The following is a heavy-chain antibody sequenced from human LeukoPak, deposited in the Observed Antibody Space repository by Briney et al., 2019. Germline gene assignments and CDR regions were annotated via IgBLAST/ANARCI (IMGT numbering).Heavy chain of an antibody. CDR1: GGTFSSYA. Sequence: GASVKVPCKASGGTFSSYAISWVRQAPGQGLEWMGRIIPILGIANYAQKFQGRVTITADKSTSTAYMELSSLRSEDTAVYYCARGVAWENSVPFDYWGQGTLVTVSS. D-gene: IGHD5/OR15-5a*01. CDR3: ARGVAWENSVPFDY. CDR2: IIPILGIA. V-gene: IGHV1-69*04. J-gene: IGHJ4*02.